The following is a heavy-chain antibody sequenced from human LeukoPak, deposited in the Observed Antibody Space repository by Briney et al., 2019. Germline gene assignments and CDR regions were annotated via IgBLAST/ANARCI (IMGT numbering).Heavy chain of an antibody. Sequence: GGSLRLSCAASGFTFSSYSMNLVRQAPGKGLEWVSYVSSSGSTIYYADSVKGRFTISRDNAKNSLYLQMNSLRAEDTAVYYCARVNGGSYDYFDYWGQGTLVTVSS. J-gene: IGHJ4*02. CDR1: GFTFSSYS. CDR3: ARVNGGSYDYFDY. CDR2: VSSSGSTI. D-gene: IGHD1-26*01. V-gene: IGHV3-48*04.